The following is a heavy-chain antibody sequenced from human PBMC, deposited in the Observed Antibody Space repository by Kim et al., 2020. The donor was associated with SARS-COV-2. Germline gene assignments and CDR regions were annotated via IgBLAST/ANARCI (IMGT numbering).Heavy chain of an antibody. Sequence: NYAQKFQGRVTITADESTSTAYMELSSLRSEDTAVYYCARAGEGPGAFDIWGQGTMVTVSS. J-gene: IGHJ3*02. CDR3: ARAGEGPGAFDI. V-gene: IGHV1-69*01. D-gene: IGHD4-17*01.